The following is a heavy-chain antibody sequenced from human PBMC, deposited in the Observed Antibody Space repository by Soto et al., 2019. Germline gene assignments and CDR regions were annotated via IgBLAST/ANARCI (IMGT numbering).Heavy chain of an antibody. D-gene: IGHD3-22*01. V-gene: IGHV1-18*04. CDR3: ARGHRSVVVPFQGFDP. CDR1: GYTFTSYG. CDR2: ISAYNGNT. J-gene: IGHJ5*02. Sequence: GASVKVSCKASGYTFTSYGISWVRQAPGQGLEWMGWISAYNGNTNYAQKLQGRVTMTTDTSTSTAYMELRSLRSDDTAVYYCARGHRSVVVPFQGFDPWGQGTLVTVSS.